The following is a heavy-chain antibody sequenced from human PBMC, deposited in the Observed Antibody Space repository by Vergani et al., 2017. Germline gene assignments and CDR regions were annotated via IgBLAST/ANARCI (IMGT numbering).Heavy chain of an antibody. D-gene: IGHD3-10*01. CDR2: ISYDGRNK. J-gene: IGHJ5*01. CDR1: GFTFTNYD. V-gene: IGHV3-30*03. CDR3: ARSDDSGSESHDS. Sequence: QVQVVESGGGVVQPGRSLRLSCEASGFTFTNYDMHWVRQTPGKGLEWLSLISYDGRNKYYADSVKGRFTVSRDNSKNTVFLQMNSLKTEDTGVYYCARSDDSGSESHDSWGQGTQVTVSS.